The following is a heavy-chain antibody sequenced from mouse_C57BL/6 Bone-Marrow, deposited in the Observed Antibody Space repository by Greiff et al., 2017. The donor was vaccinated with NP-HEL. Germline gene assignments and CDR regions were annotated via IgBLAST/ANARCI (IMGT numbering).Heavy chain of an antibody. V-gene: IGHV1-50*01. CDR2: IDPSDSYT. D-gene: IGHD1-1*01. Sequence: QVQLQQPGAELVKPGASVKLSCKASGYTFTSYWMQWVKQRPGQGLEWIGEIDPSDSYTNYNQKFKGKATLTVNTSSSTAYMQLSSLTSEDSAVYYCARESFITTVVAPYWYFDVWGTGTTVTVSS. CDR1: GYTFTSYW. CDR3: ARESFITTVVAPYWYFDV. J-gene: IGHJ1*03.